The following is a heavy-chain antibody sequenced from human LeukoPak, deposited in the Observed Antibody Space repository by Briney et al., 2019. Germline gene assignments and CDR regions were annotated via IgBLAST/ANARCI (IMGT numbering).Heavy chain of an antibody. CDR1: GFTFSSYA. CDR2: ISYDGSNK. D-gene: IGHD2-21*02. V-gene: IGHV3-30*04. J-gene: IGHJ3*02. Sequence: GGSLRLSCTASGFTFSSYAMHWVRQAPGKGLEWVAVISYDGSNKYYADSVKGRFTISRDNSKNTLYLQMNSLRAEDTAVYYCARDVMLLAYCGGDCHVFDIWGQGTMVTVSS. CDR3: ARDVMLLAYCGGDCHVFDI.